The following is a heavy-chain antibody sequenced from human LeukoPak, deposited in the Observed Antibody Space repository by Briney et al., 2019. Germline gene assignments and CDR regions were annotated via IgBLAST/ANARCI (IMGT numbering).Heavy chain of an antibody. CDR2: IYPGDSDT. V-gene: IGHV5-51*01. J-gene: IGHJ3*02. D-gene: IGHD2-15*01. CDR3: ARLSRDIVVVVAATDAFDI. CDR1: GYSFTSYW. Sequence: GESLKISCKGSGYSFTSYWIGWVRQMPGKGLEWMGIIYPGDSDTRYSPSLQGQVTISADKSISTAYLQWSSLKASDTAMYYCARLSRDIVVVVAATDAFDIWGQGTMVTVSS.